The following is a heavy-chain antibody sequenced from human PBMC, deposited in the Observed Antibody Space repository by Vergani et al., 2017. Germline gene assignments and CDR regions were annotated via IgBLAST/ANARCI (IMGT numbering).Heavy chain of an antibody. J-gene: IGHJ1*01. V-gene: IGHV3-21*04. CDR3: AKDLRSMSAFGGEYFQH. CDR2: ISSSSSYI. D-gene: IGHD5/OR15-5a*01. CDR1: GFTFSSYS. Sequence: EVQLVESGGGLVKPGGSLRLSCAASGFTFSSYSMNWVRQAPGKGLEWVSSISSSSSYIYYADSVKGRFTISRDNSKNTLYLQMNSLRAEDTAVYYCAKDLRSMSAFGGEYFQHWGQGTLVTVSS.